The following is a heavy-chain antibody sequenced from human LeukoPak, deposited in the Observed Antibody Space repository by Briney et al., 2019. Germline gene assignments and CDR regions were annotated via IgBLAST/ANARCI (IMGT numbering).Heavy chain of an antibody. V-gene: IGHV1-18*01. Sequence: ASVKVSCKASGYTFTSYGISWVRQAPGQGLEWMGWISAYNGNTNYAQKLQGRVTMTTDTSTSTAYMELSSLRSEDTAVYYCARVHFSGGPSQLIIYYYYGMDVWGQGTTVTVSS. CDR2: ISAYNGNT. J-gene: IGHJ6*02. CDR1: GYTFTSYG. D-gene: IGHD1-1*01. CDR3: ARVHFSGGPSQLIIYYYYGMDV.